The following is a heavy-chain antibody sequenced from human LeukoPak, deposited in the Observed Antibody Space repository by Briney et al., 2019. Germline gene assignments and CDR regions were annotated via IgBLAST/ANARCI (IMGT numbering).Heavy chain of an antibody. D-gene: IGHD5-18*01. CDR1: SYTFTNYA. Sequence: GASVKVSCKASSYTFTNYAFTWVRQAPGQGLEWMGWISAYNGNTNYAQKLQGRVTMTTDTSTSTVYMKLSSLRSEDTAVYYCAREIGPIQLHLWGSAFDYWGQGTLVTVSS. J-gene: IGHJ4*02. CDR2: ISAYNGNT. CDR3: AREIGPIQLHLWGSAFDY. V-gene: IGHV1-18*01.